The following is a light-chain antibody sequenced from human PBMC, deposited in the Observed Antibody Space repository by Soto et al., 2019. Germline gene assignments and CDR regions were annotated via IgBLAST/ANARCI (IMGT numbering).Light chain of an antibody. J-gene: IGKJ2*01. CDR1: QSVSCTY. CDR3: QQYGSSPT. Sequence: EIVLTQSPGTLSLSPGERATLSCRSSQSVSCTYLAWYQQKPGQAPRLLIFGASSRATGTPDRFTGSGSGTDFTLTISILEPEDFAVYHCQQYGSSPTFGQGTKLEIK. V-gene: IGKV3-20*01. CDR2: GAS.